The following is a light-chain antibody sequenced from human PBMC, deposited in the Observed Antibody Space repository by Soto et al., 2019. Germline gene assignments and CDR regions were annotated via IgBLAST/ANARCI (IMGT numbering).Light chain of an antibody. Sequence: QSALTQPASVSGSPGQSITVSCTGTSSDVGGYNYVSWYQQHPGKAPKLMIYDVRNRPSGVSNRFSGSKSGNTASLTISGLQAEDEADYYCSSYTSSNTWVFGGWTKVTVL. CDR2: DVR. CDR1: SSDVGGYNY. V-gene: IGLV2-14*01. CDR3: SSYTSSNTWV. J-gene: IGLJ3*02.